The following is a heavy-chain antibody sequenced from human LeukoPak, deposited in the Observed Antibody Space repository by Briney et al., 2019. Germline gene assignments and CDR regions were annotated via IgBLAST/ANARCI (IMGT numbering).Heavy chain of an antibody. D-gene: IGHD5-18*01. V-gene: IGHV1-3*01. CDR3: ARDRGVDTAMVYIDY. CDR2: INAGNGNT. CDR1: GYTFTSYA. J-gene: IGHJ4*02. Sequence: ASVKVSCKASGYTFTSYAMHWVRQAPGQRLEWMGWINAGNGNTKYSQKFQGRVTITRDTSASTAYMELSSLRFEDTAVYYCARDRGVDTAMVYIDYWGQGTLVTVSS.